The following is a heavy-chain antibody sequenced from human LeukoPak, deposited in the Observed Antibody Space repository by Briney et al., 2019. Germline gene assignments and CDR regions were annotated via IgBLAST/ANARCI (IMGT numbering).Heavy chain of an antibody. J-gene: IGHJ4*02. CDR2: LSNSGIT. D-gene: IGHD6-13*01. CDR3: ARAGGYSSSWSL. V-gene: IGHV4-59*01. Sequence: SETLSLTCTVAGGSISTYYWNWIRQPPGKGLEWIGYLSNSGITTYNPSLKSRVTISVDSSKSKFSLKVNSVTAADTAVYYCARAGGYSSSWSLWGQGTLVTVSS. CDR1: GGSISTYY.